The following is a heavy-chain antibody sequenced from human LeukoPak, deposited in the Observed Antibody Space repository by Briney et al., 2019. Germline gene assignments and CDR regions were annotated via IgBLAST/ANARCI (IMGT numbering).Heavy chain of an antibody. V-gene: IGHV1-2*02. CDR3: ARAAPCSSTSCPFDY. J-gene: IGHJ4*02. CDR2: INPNSGGT. CDR1: GYTFTGYY. D-gene: IGHD2-2*01. Sequence: GASVKVSCKASGYTFTGYYMHWVRQAPGQGLEWMGWINPNSGGTNYAQKFQGRVTITADKSTSTAYMELSSLRSEDTAVYYCARAAPCSSTSCPFDYWGQGTLVTVSS.